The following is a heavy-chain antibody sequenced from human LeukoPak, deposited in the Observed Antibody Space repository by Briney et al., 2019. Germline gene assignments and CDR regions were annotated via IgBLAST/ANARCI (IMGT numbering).Heavy chain of an antibody. D-gene: IGHD1-26*01. J-gene: IGHJ6*03. V-gene: IGHV3-48*01. CDR3: ARELYSGSYYYYYYMDV. CDR2: ISSSSSTI. CDR1: GFTFSSYS. Sequence: GGSLRLSCAASGFTFSSYSMNWVRQAPGKGLEWVSYISSSSSTIYYADSVKGRFTISRDNAKNSLYLQMNSLRAEDTAVYYCARELYSGSYYYYYYMDVWGKGTTVTVSS.